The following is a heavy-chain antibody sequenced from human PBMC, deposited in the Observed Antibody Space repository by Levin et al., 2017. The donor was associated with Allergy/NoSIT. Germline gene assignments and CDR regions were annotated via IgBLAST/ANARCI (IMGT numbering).Heavy chain of an antibody. D-gene: IGHD3-10*01. Sequence: LSLTCAASGFTFSNYGMNWVRQAPGKGLEWLSYIRPSGETTFYADSVKGRFTMSRDNAKNSLFLEMNSPTAEDTAIYYCARDRGNTYSDYWGQGALVTVSS. J-gene: IGHJ4*02. CDR3: ARDRGNTYSDY. CDR2: IRPSGETT. CDR1: GFTFSNYG. V-gene: IGHV3-48*01.